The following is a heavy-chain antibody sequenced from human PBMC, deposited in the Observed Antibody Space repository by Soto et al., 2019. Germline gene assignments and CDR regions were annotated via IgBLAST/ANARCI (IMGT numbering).Heavy chain of an antibody. V-gene: IGHV3-33*01. CDR3: ARGQVAATDNFDY. D-gene: IGHD2-15*01. Sequence: GGSLRLSCAASGFTFSSYGMHWVRQAPGKGLEWVAVIWYDGSNKYYADSVKGRFTISRDNSKNTLYLQMNSLRAEDTAVYYCARGQVAATDNFDYWGQGTLVTVSS. J-gene: IGHJ4*02. CDR2: IWYDGSNK. CDR1: GFTFSSYG.